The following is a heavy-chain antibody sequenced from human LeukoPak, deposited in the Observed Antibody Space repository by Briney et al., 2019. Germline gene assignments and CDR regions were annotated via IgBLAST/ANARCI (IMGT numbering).Heavy chain of an antibody. CDR1: GGSISSGGYY. CDR2: IYYSGSN. D-gene: IGHD2-2*01. CDR3: ARVDCSSTSCYSFDY. J-gene: IGHJ4*02. V-gene: IGHV4-31*03. Sequence: SQTLSLTCTVSGGSISSGGYYWSWIRQHPGKGLEWIVYIYYSGSNYYNPSLKSRVTISVDTSKNQFSLKLSSVTAADTAVYYCARVDCSSTSCYSFDYWGQGTLVTVSS.